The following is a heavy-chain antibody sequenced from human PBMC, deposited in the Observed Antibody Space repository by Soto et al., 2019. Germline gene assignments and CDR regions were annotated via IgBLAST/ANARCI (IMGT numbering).Heavy chain of an antibody. J-gene: IGHJ5*02. V-gene: IGHV4-34*01. CDR2: INHSGST. Sequence: SETLSLTCAVYGGSLSGYYWSWIRQPPGKGLEWIGEINHSGSTNYNPSLKSRVTISVDTSKNQFSLKLSSVTAADTAVYYCASRLATTPTYNWFDPWGQGTLVTVSS. CDR1: GGSLSGYY. D-gene: IGHD5-12*01. CDR3: ASRLATTPTYNWFDP.